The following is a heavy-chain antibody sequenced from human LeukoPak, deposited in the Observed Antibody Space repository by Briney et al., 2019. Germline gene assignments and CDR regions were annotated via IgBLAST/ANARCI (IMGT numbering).Heavy chain of an antibody. Sequence: GESLKISCKGSGYSFTSYWIGWVRQMPGKGLEWMGIIYPGDSDTRYSPSFQGQVTISADKSISTAYLQWSSLKASDTAMYYCARHEDCSGGSCYSELDYWGQGTLVTVS. J-gene: IGHJ4*02. CDR2: IYPGDSDT. V-gene: IGHV5-51*01. CDR3: ARHEDCSGGSCYSELDY. CDR1: GYSFTSYW. D-gene: IGHD2-15*01.